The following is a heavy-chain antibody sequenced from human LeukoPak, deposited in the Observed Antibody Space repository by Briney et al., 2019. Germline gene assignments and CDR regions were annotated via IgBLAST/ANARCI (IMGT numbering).Heavy chain of an antibody. V-gene: IGHV4-39*01. Sequence: SETLSLTCTVSGGSISSSSYYWGWIRQPPGKGLEWIGSIYYSGSTYYNPSLKSRVTISVDTSKNQFSLKLSSVTAADTAVYYCARASDGEPYYFDYWGQGTLVTASS. J-gene: IGHJ4*02. CDR1: GGSISSSSYY. CDR3: ARASDGEPYYFDY. CDR2: IYYSGST. D-gene: IGHD4-17*01.